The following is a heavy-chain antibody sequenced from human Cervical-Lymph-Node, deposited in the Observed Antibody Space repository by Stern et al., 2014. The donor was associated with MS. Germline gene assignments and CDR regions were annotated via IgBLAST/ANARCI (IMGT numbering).Heavy chain of an antibody. J-gene: IGHJ6*02. CDR3: ASVAVAGTGDQHYYYGLDV. D-gene: IGHD6-19*01. Sequence: EVQLLESGGGLVKPGGSLGLSCAASGFPFRTYTLYWVHLAPGTVPAWISFIRVWRADINYADSVKGRFSISRDNAKKSLFLDMNSLRVDDTAVYYCASVAVAGTGDQHYYYGLDVWGPGTTVTVSS. CDR2: IRVWRADI. CDR1: GFPFRTYT. V-gene: IGHV3-21*01.